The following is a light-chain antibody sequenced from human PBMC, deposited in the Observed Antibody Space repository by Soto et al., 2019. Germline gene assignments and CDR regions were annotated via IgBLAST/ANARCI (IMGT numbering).Light chain of an antibody. J-gene: IGLJ1*01. CDR3: SSYAAGSNFV. CDR2: EVS. Sequence: QSALTQPPSASGSPGQSVTISCTGTSSDVGGYNYVSWYQQHPGKAPKLMIYEVSKRPSGVPDRFSGAKSDNTASLTVSGLQAEDEADYYCSSYAAGSNFVFGTGTQLTVL. V-gene: IGLV2-8*01. CDR1: SSDVGGYNY.